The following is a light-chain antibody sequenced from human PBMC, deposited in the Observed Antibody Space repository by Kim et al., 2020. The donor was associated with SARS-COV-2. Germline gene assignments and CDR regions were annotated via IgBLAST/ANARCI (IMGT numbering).Light chain of an antibody. Sequence: VARGQTARITGEGKNIGGKNVLWYQQKPGQAPVVVIYRDSNRPSGIPERFSGSNSGNTATLTISSAQAGDEADYYCHVWDSSTGVFGTGTKVTVL. J-gene: IGLJ1*01. CDR1: NIGGKN. V-gene: IGLV3-9*01. CDR3: HVWDSSTGV. CDR2: RDS.